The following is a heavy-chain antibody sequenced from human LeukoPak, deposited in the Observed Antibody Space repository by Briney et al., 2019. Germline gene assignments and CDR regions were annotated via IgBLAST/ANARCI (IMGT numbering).Heavy chain of an antibody. V-gene: IGHV1-8*01. D-gene: IGHD3-22*01. CDR3: ARADSSGYYYRSAGWFDP. Sequence: GASVKVSCKASGCTFTSYDINWVRQATGQGLEWMGWMNPNSGNTGYAQKFQGRVTTTRNTSISTAYMELSSLRSEDTAVYYCARADSSGYYYRSAGWFDPWGQGTLVTVSS. CDR2: MNPNSGNT. CDR1: GCTFTSYD. J-gene: IGHJ5*02.